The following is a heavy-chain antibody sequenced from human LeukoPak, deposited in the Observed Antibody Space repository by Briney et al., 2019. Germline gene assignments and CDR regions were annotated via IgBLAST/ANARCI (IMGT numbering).Heavy chain of an antibody. CDR2: INQDGSVK. CDR1: GFTFSTYW. Sequence: GGSLRLSCEASGFTFSTYWMGWVRQAPGKGLEWVAKINQDGSVKYYVDSVKGRFTISRDNAEKSLYLQMDSLRAEDTAVYYCAKPGEVWFGEFYHFDYWGQGTLVTVSS. V-gene: IGHV3-7*01. J-gene: IGHJ4*02. D-gene: IGHD3-10*01. CDR3: AKPGEVWFGEFYHFDY.